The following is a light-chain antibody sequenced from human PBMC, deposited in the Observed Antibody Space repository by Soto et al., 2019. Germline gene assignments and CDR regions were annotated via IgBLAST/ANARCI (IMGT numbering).Light chain of an antibody. CDR1: QSISSW. CDR2: KAS. J-gene: IGKJ1*01. Sequence: DIQLTQSPSTLSASVGDRVTITCRASQSISSWLAWYQQKKGKPPRIMIYKASTLEIGVPSRFSGSGSGTEFTLAISRLQPDDVATYYCQQYNDYSWTFGQGTKVDIK. CDR3: QQYNDYSWT. V-gene: IGKV1-5*03.